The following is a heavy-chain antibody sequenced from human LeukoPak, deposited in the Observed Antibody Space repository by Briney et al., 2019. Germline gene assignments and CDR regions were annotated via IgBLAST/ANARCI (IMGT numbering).Heavy chain of an antibody. V-gene: IGHV3-7*01. Sequence: GGSLSLSCAASEFTFRRFWMSWVPQAPGEGLGSVASINQDGSEKYYVDSVKGRFTISRYNAKNSLYMQINIVRDEDTAVYDCQRVGSGVCPDYWGQGTLVTVSS. CDR2: INQDGSEK. CDR1: EFTFRRFW. CDR3: QRVGSGVCPDY. D-gene: IGHD6-19*01. J-gene: IGHJ4*02.